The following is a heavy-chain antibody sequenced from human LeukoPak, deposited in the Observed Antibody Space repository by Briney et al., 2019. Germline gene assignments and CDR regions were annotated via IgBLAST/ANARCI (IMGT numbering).Heavy chain of an antibody. CDR1: GFTFSSYA. CDR2: ISGSGGST. D-gene: IGHD6-13*01. Sequence: PGGSLRLSCAASGFTFSSYAMSWVRQAPGKGLEWVSAISGSGGSTYYADSVKGRFTISRDNSKNTLYLQMNSLRAEDTAVYYCAKFSSAAAGPTPYYYYGMDVWGQGTTVTVSS. V-gene: IGHV3-23*01. J-gene: IGHJ6*02. CDR3: AKFSSAAAGPTPYYYYGMDV.